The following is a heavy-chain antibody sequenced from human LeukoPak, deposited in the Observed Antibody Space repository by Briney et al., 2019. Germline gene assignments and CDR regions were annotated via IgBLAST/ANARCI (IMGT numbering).Heavy chain of an antibody. CDR1: GFTLNKYA. CDR2: ISNNGGST. J-gene: IGHJ4*02. V-gene: IGHV3-64D*09. Sequence: GGSVPHLCSASGFTLNKYAMHWVCQAPGKGLEYVSAISNNGGSTYYADSVKGRFTISRDNSKNTLYLQMTSLRPEDTAVYYCVKASRIAAGATYPDYWGQGTLVTVSS. CDR3: VKASRIAAGATYPDY. D-gene: IGHD4/OR15-4a*01.